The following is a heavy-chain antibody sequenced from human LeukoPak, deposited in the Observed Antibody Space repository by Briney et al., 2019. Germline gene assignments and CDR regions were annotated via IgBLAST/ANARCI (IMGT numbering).Heavy chain of an antibody. D-gene: IGHD3-10*01. J-gene: IGHJ4*02. Sequence: PGGSLRLSCAASGFTFSNAWMSWVRQSPGKGVEWVGRIKSKTDGGTTDYAARVKDPFHISRQESKNTLCLQMNSLKTEDTAVYYCTTGVDTYFDYWGQGTLVTVSS. CDR2: IKSKTDGGTT. CDR1: GFTFSNAW. CDR3: TTGVDTYFDY. V-gene: IGHV3-15*01.